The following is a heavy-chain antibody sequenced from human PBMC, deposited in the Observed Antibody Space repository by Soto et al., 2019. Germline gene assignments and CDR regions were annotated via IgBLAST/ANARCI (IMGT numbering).Heavy chain of an antibody. CDR2: IYYSGST. J-gene: IGHJ3*02. Sequence: SETLSLTCTVSGGSISSSSYYWGWIRQPPGKGLERIGSIYYSGSTYYNPSLKSRVTISVDTSKNQFSLKLSSVTSADTAVYYCARQRLLAFDIWGQGTMVTVSS. CDR3: ARQRLLAFDI. V-gene: IGHV4-39*01. CDR1: GGSISSSSYY.